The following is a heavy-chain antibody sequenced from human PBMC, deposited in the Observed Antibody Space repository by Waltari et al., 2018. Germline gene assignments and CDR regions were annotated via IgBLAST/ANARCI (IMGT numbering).Heavy chain of an antibody. D-gene: IGHD6-13*01. Sequence: EVQLVESGGGLIQPGGSLRLSCAASGFTVSSNYMSWVRQAPGKGLEWVSVIYSGGSTYYADSVKGRFTISRDNSKNTLYLQMNSLRAEDTAVYYCARIGIAAVGYYFDYWGQGTLVTVSS. J-gene: IGHJ4*02. CDR1: GFTVSSNY. CDR3: ARIGIAAVGYYFDY. CDR2: IYSGGST. V-gene: IGHV3-53*01.